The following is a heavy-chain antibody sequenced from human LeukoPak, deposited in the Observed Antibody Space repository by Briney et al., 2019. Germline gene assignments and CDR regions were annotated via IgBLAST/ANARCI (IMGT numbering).Heavy chain of an antibody. CDR2: INPNSGGT. CDR3: ARVSSTHDSSTDGFDP. CDR1: GYTFTDYS. D-gene: IGHD3-22*01. V-gene: IGHV1-2*02. Sequence: ASVKVSCKASGYTFTDYSMNWVRQAPGQGLEWMGWINPNSGGTNYAQKFQGRVAMARDTSISTAYMELSRLTSDDTAMYYCARVSSTHDSSTDGFDPWGEGTLVTVSS. J-gene: IGHJ5*02.